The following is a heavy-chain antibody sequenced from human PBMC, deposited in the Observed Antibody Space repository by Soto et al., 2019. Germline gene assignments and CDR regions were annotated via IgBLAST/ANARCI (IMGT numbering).Heavy chain of an antibody. Sequence: QVQVQQSGAEVKEPGASVRISCKASGYTFISYYMHWVRQAPGQGLEWMGIIDPSGARTTYAQRFRGRVTMTWDTSRSTVYMDITSLRPDDTAVYFCATTIIYGDPGDYWGQGNVVSVSS. CDR2: IDPSGART. V-gene: IGHV1-46*01. CDR3: ATTIIYGDPGDY. D-gene: IGHD4-17*01. CDR1: GYTFISYY. J-gene: IGHJ4*02.